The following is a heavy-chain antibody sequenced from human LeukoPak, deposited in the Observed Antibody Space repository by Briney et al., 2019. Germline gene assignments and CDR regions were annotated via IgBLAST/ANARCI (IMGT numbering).Heavy chain of an antibody. V-gene: IGHV4-59*01. CDR1: GGSISSYY. Sequence: NPSETLSLTCTVSGGSISSYYWSWIRQPPGKGLEWIGYIYYSGSTNYNPSLKSRVTISVDTSKNQFSLKLSSVTAADTAVYYCARSQAFSRRYLDLWGHGTLVTVSS. CDR3: ARSQAFSRRYLDL. D-gene: IGHD3-3*02. J-gene: IGHJ2*01. CDR2: IYYSGST.